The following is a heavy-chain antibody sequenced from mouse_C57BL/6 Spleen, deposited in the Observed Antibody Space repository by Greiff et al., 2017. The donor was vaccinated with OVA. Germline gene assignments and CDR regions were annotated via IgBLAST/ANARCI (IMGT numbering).Heavy chain of an antibody. CDR1: GYTFTSYW. CDR2: IHPNSGST. V-gene: IGHV1-64*01. D-gene: IGHD1-1*01. Sequence: QVQLQQPGAELVKPGASVKLSCKASGYTFTSYWMHWVKQRPGQGLEWIGMIHPNSGSTKYNEKFKSKATLTVDKSFSTAYMQLSSLTSEDSAVYDCARGACGSSSGAMDYWGQGTSVTVSS. CDR3: ARGACGSSSGAMDY. J-gene: IGHJ4*01.